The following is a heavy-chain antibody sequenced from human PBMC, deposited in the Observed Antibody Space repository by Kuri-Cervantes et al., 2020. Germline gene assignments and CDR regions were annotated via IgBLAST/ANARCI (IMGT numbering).Heavy chain of an antibody. Sequence: SEPLSPTCTVSGGSISTYYWTWIRQPLGKGLEWIGFFYSSGTTTNNPSHKSRVTISIDTSKNQFSLRLSSVTAADTAVYYCARYTYCSTGRCYEDYWGQGTVVTVSS. J-gene: IGHJ4*02. CDR3: ARYTYCSTGRCYEDY. V-gene: IGHV4-59*12. CDR2: FYSSGTT. D-gene: IGHD2-15*01. CDR1: GGSISTYY.